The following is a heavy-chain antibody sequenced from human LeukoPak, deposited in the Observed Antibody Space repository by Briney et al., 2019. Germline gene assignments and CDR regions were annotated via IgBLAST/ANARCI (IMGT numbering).Heavy chain of an antibody. CDR3: ARNLGYCSGGSCYPYVFDY. J-gene: IGHJ4*02. Sequence: SVKVSCKASGGTFSSYAISWVRQAPGQGLEWMGGIIPIFGTANYAQKFQGRVTITADKSTSTAYMELSSLRSEDTAVYYCARNLGYCSGGSCYPYVFDYWGQGTLVTVSS. CDR1: GGTFSSYA. CDR2: IIPIFGTA. D-gene: IGHD2-15*01. V-gene: IGHV1-69*06.